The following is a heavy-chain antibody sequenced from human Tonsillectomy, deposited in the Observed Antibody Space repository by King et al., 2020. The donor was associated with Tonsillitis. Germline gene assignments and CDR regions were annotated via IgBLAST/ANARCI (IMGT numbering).Heavy chain of an antibody. Sequence: QLVQSGAEVKKPGASVTVSCKAPTYMFTTYGVSWVRQAPGQGPEWMGWVNTYTGDTNYAQKFQGRLTVTRVTSTSTVYMELRSLRSDDTAVYYCARDMRVNRGYPAGWFGAYWGQGTLVTVSS. CDR3: ARDMRVNRGYPAGWFGAY. CDR1: TYMFTTYG. D-gene: IGHD3-10*01. V-gene: IGHV1-18*04. J-gene: IGHJ4*02. CDR2: VNTYTGDT.